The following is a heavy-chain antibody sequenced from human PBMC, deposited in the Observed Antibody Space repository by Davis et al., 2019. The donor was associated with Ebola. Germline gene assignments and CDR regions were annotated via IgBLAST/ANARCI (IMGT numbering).Heavy chain of an antibody. D-gene: IGHD6-6*01. CDR1: GYTFTGYY. J-gene: IGHJ3*02. CDR2: INPNSGGT. V-gene: IGHV1-2*02. Sequence: ASVTVSCKASGYTFTGYYIHWVRQAPGQGLEWMGWINPNSGGTNYAQKFQGRVTMTRDTSISTAYMELSRLRSDDTAVYYCARGSIAARWGTLGLFDIWGQGTMVTVSS. CDR3: ARGSIAARWGTLGLFDI.